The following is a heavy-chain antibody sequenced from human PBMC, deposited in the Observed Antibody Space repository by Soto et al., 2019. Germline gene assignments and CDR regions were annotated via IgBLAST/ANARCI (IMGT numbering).Heavy chain of an antibody. CDR3: ARGGIQLSYAFDY. CDR1: GSSFSNFY. J-gene: IGHJ4*02. Sequence: SETLSLTCIVSGSSFSNFYWIWIRQPAGKGLEWIGRIYTSGATSYNPSLKSRVRMSVDTSQSQMSLSLTSVTAADTAVYYCARGGIQLSYAFDYWGQGILVTVSS. D-gene: IGHD3-10*01. V-gene: IGHV4-4*07. CDR2: IYTSGAT.